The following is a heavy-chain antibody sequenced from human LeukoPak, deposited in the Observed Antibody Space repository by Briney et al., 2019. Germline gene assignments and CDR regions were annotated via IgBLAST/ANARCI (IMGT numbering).Heavy chain of an antibody. CDR2: IIPIFGTA. J-gene: IGHJ6*03. CDR3: AGSRTTVNYYYMDV. D-gene: IGHD4-11*01. V-gene: IGHV1-69*13. CDR1: GGTFSSYA. Sequence: GASVKVSCKASGGTFSSYAISWVRQAPGQGLEWMGGIIPIFGTANYAQKFQGRVTITADESTSTAYMELSSLRSEDTAVYYCAGSRTTVNYYYMDVWGKGTTVTVSS.